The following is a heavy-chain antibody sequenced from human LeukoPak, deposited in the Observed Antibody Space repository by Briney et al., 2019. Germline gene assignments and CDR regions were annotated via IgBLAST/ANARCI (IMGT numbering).Heavy chain of an antibody. CDR3: AKDPYSSSPL. Sequence: GGSLRLSCAASGLTFSSYGMHWVRQAPGKGLEWEAFIRYDGSNKFYADSVKGRFTISRDNSKNTLYLQMNSLRAEDTAVYYCAKDPYSSSPLWGQGTLVTVSS. V-gene: IGHV3-30*02. D-gene: IGHD6-6*01. J-gene: IGHJ4*02. CDR1: GLTFSSYG. CDR2: IRYDGSNK.